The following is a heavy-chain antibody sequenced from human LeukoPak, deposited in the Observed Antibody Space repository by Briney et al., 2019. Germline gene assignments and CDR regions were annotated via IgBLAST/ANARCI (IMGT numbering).Heavy chain of an antibody. CDR2: ISTSSSYI. D-gene: IGHD3-10*01. CDR1: AFTFSSYS. V-gene: IGHV3-21*04. Sequence: GGSLRLSCAASAFTFSSYSMNWVRQAPGKVLEWVSFISTSSSYIHYADSVKGRFTISRDNAKNSLYLQMNSLRAEDMALYYCAKDRGYGSGSYYSYFDYWGQGTLVTVSS. CDR3: AKDRGYGSGSYYSYFDY. J-gene: IGHJ4*02.